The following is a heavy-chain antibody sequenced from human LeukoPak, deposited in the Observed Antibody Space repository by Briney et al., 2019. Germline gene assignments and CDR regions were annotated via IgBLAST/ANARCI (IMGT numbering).Heavy chain of an antibody. CDR2: IRSDGSNK. J-gene: IGHJ4*02. CDR3: AGRYCSSTSCYSDY. CDR1: GFTFSSYG. D-gene: IGHD2-2*02. V-gene: IGHV3-30*02. Sequence: PGGSLRLSCAASGFTFSSYGMHWVRQAPGKGLEWVAFIRSDGSNKYYADSVKGRFTISRDNSKNTLYLQMNSLRAEDTAVYYCAGRYCSSTSCYSDYWGQGTLVTVSS.